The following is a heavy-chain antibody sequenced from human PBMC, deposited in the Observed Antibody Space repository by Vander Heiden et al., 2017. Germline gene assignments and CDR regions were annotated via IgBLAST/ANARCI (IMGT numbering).Heavy chain of an antibody. J-gene: IGHJ3*02. Sequence: QVQLQESGPGLVKPSETLSLTCTVSGGSIRSYYWSWIRQPPGKGLEWIGYIYYSGSTNYNPSLKSRVTISVDTSKNQFSLKLSSVTAADTAVYYCARGGVFGAFDIWGQGTMVTVSS. D-gene: IGHD2-21*01. CDR3: ARGGVFGAFDI. V-gene: IGHV4-59*01. CDR2: IYYSGST. CDR1: GGSIRSYY.